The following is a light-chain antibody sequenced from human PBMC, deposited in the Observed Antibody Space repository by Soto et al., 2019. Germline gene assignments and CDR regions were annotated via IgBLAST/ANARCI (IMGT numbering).Light chain of an antibody. V-gene: IGLV1-40*01. J-gene: IGLJ2*01. Sequence: QSVLTQPPSVSGPPGQGVTISGTGGSSNIGPGFDVHWYHHLPGTAPKLLIYVNSNRPSGVPDRFSGSKSGTSASLAITGLQAEDEADYYCQSYDSSLSGHVVFGGGTKLTVL. CDR1: SSNIGPGFD. CDR2: VNS. CDR3: QSYDSSLSGHVV.